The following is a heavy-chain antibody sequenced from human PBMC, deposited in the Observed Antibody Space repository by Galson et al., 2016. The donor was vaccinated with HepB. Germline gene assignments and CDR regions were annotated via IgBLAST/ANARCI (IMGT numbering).Heavy chain of an antibody. Sequence: SLRLSCAASGFTFSSYALHWVRQAPGKGLEWVGLISYDGSNKYYADSVKGRFTISRDNSKNTLYLQMNSLRVEDTAVYYCAKEEGSILRFLEWLSRLDPWGQGTLVTVSS. D-gene: IGHD3-3*01. V-gene: IGHV3-30-3*01. J-gene: IGHJ5*02. CDR1: GFTFSSYA. CDR3: AKEEGSILRFLEWLSRLDP. CDR2: ISYDGSNK.